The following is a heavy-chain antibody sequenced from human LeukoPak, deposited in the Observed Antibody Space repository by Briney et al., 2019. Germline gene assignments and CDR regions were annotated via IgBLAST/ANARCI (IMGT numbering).Heavy chain of an antibody. V-gene: IGHV3-7*03. J-gene: IGHJ4*02. CDR2: IKQDGSEK. D-gene: IGHD5-18*01. CDR3: AKKMGYSYGSWFDY. Sequence: PGGSLRLSCAASGFTFSSDWMSWVRQAPGKGLEWVANIKQDGSEKYYVDSVKGRFTISRDNSKNTLYLQMNSLRAEDTAVYYCAKKMGYSYGSWFDYWGQGTLVTVSS. CDR1: GFTFSSDW.